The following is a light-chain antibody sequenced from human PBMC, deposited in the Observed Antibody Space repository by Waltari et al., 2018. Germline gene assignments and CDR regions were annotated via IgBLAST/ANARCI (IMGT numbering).Light chain of an antibody. Sequence: QSALTQPASVSGSPGQSITISCSGTDSDVGAYDFVSCYQQHPGKAPHLIIYEVSNRLSGLSNRFSAAEAGNSAPLTISGLQAEDEADYYCSSYTTSSAPGVFGTGTRVTVL. CDR1: DSDVGAYDF. CDR2: EVS. CDR3: SSYTTSSAPGV. V-gene: IGLV2-14*01. J-gene: IGLJ1*01.